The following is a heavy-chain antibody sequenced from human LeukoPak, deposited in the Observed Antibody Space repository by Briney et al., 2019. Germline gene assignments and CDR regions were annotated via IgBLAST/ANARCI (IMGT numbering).Heavy chain of an antibody. Sequence: PGGSLRLSCAASGFSFSSYAMTWARQAPGKGLEWVAVIWYDGSNKYYADSVKGRFTISRDNSKNTLYLQMNSLRAEDTAVYYCAREGPGGSWLYYYYGMDVWGQGTTVTVSS. V-gene: IGHV3-33*08. J-gene: IGHJ6*02. D-gene: IGHD2-15*01. CDR3: AREGPGGSWLYYYYGMDV. CDR2: IWYDGSNK. CDR1: GFSFSSYA.